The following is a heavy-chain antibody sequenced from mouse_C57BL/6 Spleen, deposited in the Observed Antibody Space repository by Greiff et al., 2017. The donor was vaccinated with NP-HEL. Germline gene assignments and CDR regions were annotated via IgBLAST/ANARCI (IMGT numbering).Heavy chain of an antibody. J-gene: IGHJ2*01. CDR1: GFTFSDYG. CDR2: ISSGGDYI. CDR3: TRGGTGNYFDY. Sequence: DVKLVESGGGLVKPGGSLKLSCAASGFTFSDYGMHWVRQAPEKGLEWVAYISSGGDYIYYADTVKGRFTISRDNARNTLYLQMSSLKSEDTAMYYCTRGGTGNYFDYWGQGTTLTVSS. V-gene: IGHV5-17*03. D-gene: IGHD3-3*01.